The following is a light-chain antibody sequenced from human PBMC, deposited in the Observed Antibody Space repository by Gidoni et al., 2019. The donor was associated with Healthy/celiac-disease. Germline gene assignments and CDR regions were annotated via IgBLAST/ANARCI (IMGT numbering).Light chain of an antibody. CDR3: QQYGSSPPYT. CDR2: VAS. CDR1: QSVSSSY. V-gene: IGKV3-20*01. J-gene: IGKJ2*01. Sequence: LTQSPGTTSLSPGERATHSCRASQSVSSSYLALYQQKPGQAPRPRIYVASSRATGIPDRFSGSGSGTDFTLTISRLEPEDFAVYYCQQYGSSPPYTFGQGTKLEIK.